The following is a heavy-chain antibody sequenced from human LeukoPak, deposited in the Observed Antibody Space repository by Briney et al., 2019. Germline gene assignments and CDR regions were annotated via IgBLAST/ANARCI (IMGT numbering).Heavy chain of an antibody. D-gene: IGHD1-26*01. Sequence: ASVKVSCKASGYTFTGYYMHWVRQAPGQGLEWMGWINPNSGGTNYAQKFQGRVTMTRDTSISTAYMELSSLRSEDTAVYYCARDASGMWELQNGMDVWGQGTTVTVSS. CDR3: ARDASGMWELQNGMDV. CDR2: INPNSGGT. J-gene: IGHJ6*02. V-gene: IGHV1-2*02. CDR1: GYTFTGYY.